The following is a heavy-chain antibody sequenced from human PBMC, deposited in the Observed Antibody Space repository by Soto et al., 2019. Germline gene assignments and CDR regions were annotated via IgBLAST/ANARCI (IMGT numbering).Heavy chain of an antibody. Sequence: SETLSLTCTVSGGSISSGGYYWSWIRQHPGKGLEWIGYIYYSGSTYYNPSLKGRVTISVDTSKNQFSLKLSSVTAADTAMYYCARDGYGDSNAFDIWGQGTMVTVSS. D-gene: IGHD4-17*01. V-gene: IGHV4-31*03. CDR3: ARDGYGDSNAFDI. CDR2: IYYSGST. J-gene: IGHJ3*02. CDR1: GGSISSGGYY.